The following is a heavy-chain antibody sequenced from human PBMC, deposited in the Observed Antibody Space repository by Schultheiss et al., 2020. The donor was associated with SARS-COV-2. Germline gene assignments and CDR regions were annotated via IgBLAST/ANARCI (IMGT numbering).Heavy chain of an antibody. CDR3: KASADIVLVVYAIVYFDY. CDR1: GFTVSSNY. D-gene: IGHD2-8*01. CDR2: ISGSGGST. J-gene: IGHJ4*02. Sequence: GGSLRLSCAASGFTVSSNYMSWVRQAPGKGLEWVLAISGSGGSTYYADSVKGRFTISRDNAKNSLYLQMNSLRAEDTAVYYCKASADIVLVVYAIVYFDYWGQGTLVTVSS. V-gene: IGHV3-23*01.